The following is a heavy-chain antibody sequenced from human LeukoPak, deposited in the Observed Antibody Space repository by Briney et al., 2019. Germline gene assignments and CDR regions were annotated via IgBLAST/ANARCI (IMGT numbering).Heavy chain of an antibody. CDR2: IYPGDSDT. J-gene: IGHJ4*02. Sequence: GESLKISCKGSGYSFTSYWIGWVRQMPGKGLEWMGIIYPGDSDTRYSPSFQGQVTISADKSISTAYLQWSSLKASDTAMYYCARQRTYCSSTSCYRYSDYWGQGTLVTVSS. V-gene: IGHV5-51*01. CDR1: GYSFTSYW. CDR3: ARQRTYCSSTSCYRYSDY. D-gene: IGHD2-2*01.